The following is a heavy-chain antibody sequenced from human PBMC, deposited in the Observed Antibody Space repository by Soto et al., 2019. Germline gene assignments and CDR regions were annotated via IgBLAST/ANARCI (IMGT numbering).Heavy chain of an antibody. D-gene: IGHD3-10*01. CDR1: GDTFSFYS. CDR2: INPILSMS. V-gene: IGHV1-69*02. CDR3: ASSYGSGYRAFDY. Sequence: QVQLVQSGAEVRKPGSSVKVSCKASGDTFSFYSINWVRQAPGLGLEWMGRINPILSMSNYAQRFQGRVTLTSDXXTSTAYMELSGLRSADTAIYYCASSYGSGYRAFDYWGQGALVTVSS. J-gene: IGHJ4*02.